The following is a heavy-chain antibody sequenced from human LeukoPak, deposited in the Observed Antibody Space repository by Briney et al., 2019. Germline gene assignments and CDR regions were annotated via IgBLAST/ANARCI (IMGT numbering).Heavy chain of an antibody. CDR3: AKDGSSSWYRYFDY. CDR1: GFTFSSDA. CDR2: ISGSGGST. D-gene: IGHD6-13*01. Sequence: PGGSLRLSCAASGFTFSSDAMSWVRQAPGKGLEWVSAISGSGGSTYYADSVKGRFTISRDNSKNTLYLQMNSLRAEDTAVYYCAKDGSSSWYRYFDYWGQGTLVTVSS. J-gene: IGHJ4*02. V-gene: IGHV3-23*01.